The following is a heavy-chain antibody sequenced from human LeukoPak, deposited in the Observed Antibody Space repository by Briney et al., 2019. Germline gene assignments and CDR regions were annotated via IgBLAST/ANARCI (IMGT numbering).Heavy chain of an antibody. CDR3: ARVPYGSGRFGDFDY. V-gene: IGHV3-72*01. CDR1: GFTFSDHY. J-gene: IGHJ4*02. CDR2: TRNKANSYIT. Sequence: GGSLRLSCAASGFTFSDHYMDGVRQAPGKGLEGVGRTRNKANSYITDYAACSKGIFTIARDESKNSLYMQINSLKTEDTAVYYCARVPYGSGRFGDFDYWGQGTLVTVSS. D-gene: IGHD3-10*01.